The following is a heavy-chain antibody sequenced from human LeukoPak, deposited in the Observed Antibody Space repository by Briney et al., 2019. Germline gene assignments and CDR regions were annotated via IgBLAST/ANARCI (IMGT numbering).Heavy chain of an antibody. CDR1: GGTFSSYA. J-gene: IGHJ4*02. Sequence: RASVKVSCKASGGTFSSYAISWVRQAPGQGLEWMGRIIPIFGIANYAQKFQGRVTITADKSTSTAYMELSSLRSEDTAVYYCAIVVVPAAPFDYWGQGTLVTVSS. D-gene: IGHD2-2*01. CDR3: AIVVVPAAPFDY. V-gene: IGHV1-69*04. CDR2: IIPIFGIA.